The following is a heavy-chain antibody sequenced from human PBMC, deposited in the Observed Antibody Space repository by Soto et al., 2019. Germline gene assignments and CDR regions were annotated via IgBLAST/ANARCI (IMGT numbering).Heavy chain of an antibody. CDR2: INSDGSST. CDR3: ASAEVVVAATGLGSAFDI. CDR1: GFTFSSYW. J-gene: IGHJ3*02. D-gene: IGHD2-15*01. Sequence: GGSLRLSCAASGFTFSSYWMHWVRQAPGKGLVWVSRINSDGSSTSYADSVKGRFTISRDNAKNTLYLQMNSLRAEDTAVYYCASAEVVVAATGLGSAFDIWGQGTMVTVSS. V-gene: IGHV3-74*01.